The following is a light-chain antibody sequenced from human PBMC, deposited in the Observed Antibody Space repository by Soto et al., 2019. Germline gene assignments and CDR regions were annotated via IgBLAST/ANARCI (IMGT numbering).Light chain of an antibody. J-gene: IGLJ1*01. CDR2: DFS. CDR3: SSNTSSSTRD. V-gene: IGLV2-14*03. Sequence: TQTAPVSRTPAQSITNSCTGTKSDVGGYKYVSWYQQHPGKAPKVMNYDFSNRPSGVSNRISCSKSGNTAPQTPPGFQAEDEADYYCSSNTSSSTRDFGSGTRATFL. CDR1: KSDVGGYKY.